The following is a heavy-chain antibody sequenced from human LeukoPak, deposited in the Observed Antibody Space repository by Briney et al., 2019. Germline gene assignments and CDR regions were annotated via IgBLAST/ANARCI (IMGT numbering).Heavy chain of an antibody. Sequence: PSETLSLTCTVSGGSISNYYWSWIRQPPGKGLEWIGYIYYSGSTNYNPSLKSRVTISVDTSKNQFSLKLSSVTAADTAVYYCAQGGAYFDYWGQGTLVTVPS. CDR2: IYYSGST. CDR3: AQGGAYFDY. J-gene: IGHJ4*02. V-gene: IGHV4-59*01. D-gene: IGHD3-16*01. CDR1: GGSISNYY.